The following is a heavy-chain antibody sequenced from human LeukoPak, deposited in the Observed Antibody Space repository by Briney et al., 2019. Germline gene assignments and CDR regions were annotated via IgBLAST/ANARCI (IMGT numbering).Heavy chain of an antibody. V-gene: IGHV1-69*13. Sequence: SVKVSCKASGGTFSSYAISWVRHAPGQGLEWMGGIIPIFGTANYAQKFQGRVTITADESTSPAYMELSSLRSEDTAVYYCARAYYYDSSGYYTPLRDWGQGTPVTVSS. CDR2: IIPIFGTA. CDR3: ARAYYYDSSGYYTPLRD. J-gene: IGHJ4*02. CDR1: GGTFSSYA. D-gene: IGHD3-22*01.